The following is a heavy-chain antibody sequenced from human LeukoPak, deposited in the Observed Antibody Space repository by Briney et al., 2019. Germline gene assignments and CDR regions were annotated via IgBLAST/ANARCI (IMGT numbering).Heavy chain of an antibody. J-gene: IGHJ4*02. CDR3: ARVSGRLERQSDLDY. V-gene: IGHV3-21*01. CDR1: GFTFASYS. Sequence: GGSLRLSCAASGFTFASYSMDWVRQAPGKGLEWVSSISGDSTYIYNAGSVKGRFTISRDNAQASLYLQMISLRADDTAVYYCARVSGRLERQSDLDYWGQGTLVIVSS. CDR2: ISGDSTYI. D-gene: IGHD1-1*01.